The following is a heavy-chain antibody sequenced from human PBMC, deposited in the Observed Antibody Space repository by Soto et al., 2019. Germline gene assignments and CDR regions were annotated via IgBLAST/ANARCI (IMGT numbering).Heavy chain of an antibody. D-gene: IGHD6-19*01. CDR1: GYTLTELS. Sequence: ASVKVSCKVSGYTLTELSMHWVRQAPGKGLEWMGGFDPEDGETIYAQKFQGRVTMTEDTSTETAYMELSSLRSEDTAVYYCATNGRIAVAEWFDPWGQGTLVTVSS. J-gene: IGHJ5*02. CDR3: ATNGRIAVAEWFDP. CDR2: FDPEDGET. V-gene: IGHV1-24*01.